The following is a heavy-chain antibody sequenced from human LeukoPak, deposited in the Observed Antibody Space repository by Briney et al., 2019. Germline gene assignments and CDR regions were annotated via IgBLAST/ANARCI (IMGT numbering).Heavy chain of an antibody. Sequence: ASVEVSCKASGYTFTSYGISWVRQAPGQGLEWMGWISAYNGNTNYAQKLQGRVTMTTDTSTSTAYMELRSLRSDDTAVYYCARDRHYYGSGSNWFDPWGQGTLVTVSS. CDR1: GYTFTSYG. CDR2: ISAYNGNT. CDR3: ARDRHYYGSGSNWFDP. V-gene: IGHV1-18*01. J-gene: IGHJ5*02. D-gene: IGHD3-10*01.